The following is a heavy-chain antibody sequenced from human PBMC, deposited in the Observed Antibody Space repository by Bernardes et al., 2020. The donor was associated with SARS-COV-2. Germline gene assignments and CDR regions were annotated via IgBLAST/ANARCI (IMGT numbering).Heavy chain of an antibody. V-gene: IGHV3-30*18. CDR1: GFSFDTSG. CDR2: ISYDGETK. J-gene: IGHJ4*02. CDR3: AKTPGNNRFYFDG. Sequence: SLRLSFAASGFSFDTSGIHWVRQPPGKGLEWVALISYDGETKYYIDSVKGRFTLSRDNSDNTLSLQMSSLKTEDTAVYYCAKTPGNNRFYFDGWGLGTLVTVSS.